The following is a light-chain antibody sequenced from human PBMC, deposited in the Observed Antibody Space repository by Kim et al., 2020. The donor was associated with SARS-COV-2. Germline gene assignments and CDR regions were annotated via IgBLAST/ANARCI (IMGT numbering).Light chain of an antibody. Sequence: SVSPGERATLSCRASQSIGSNVAWYQQKPGQAPRLLIFDASTRTTGIPARFSGSRSGTEFTLTISSLQSEDFAVYYCQQYNTWWTFGQGTKVEIK. CDR3: QQYNTWWT. V-gene: IGKV3-15*01. CDR1: QSIGSN. CDR2: DAS. J-gene: IGKJ1*01.